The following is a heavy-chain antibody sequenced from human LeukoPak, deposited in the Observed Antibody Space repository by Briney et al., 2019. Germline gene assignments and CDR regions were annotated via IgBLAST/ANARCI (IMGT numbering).Heavy chain of an antibody. J-gene: IGHJ4*02. CDR3: ARASSSGWRGNLDY. CDR1: GFTFSSYE. CDR2: ISSSGSSI. Sequence: GGSLRLSCAASGFTFSSYEMNWVRQAPGKGLEWVSYISSSGSSIYYADSVKGRFTISRDNAKNSLYLQMNSLRAEDTAVYYCARASSSGWRGNLDYWGQGTLVTVSS. V-gene: IGHV3-48*03. D-gene: IGHD6-19*01.